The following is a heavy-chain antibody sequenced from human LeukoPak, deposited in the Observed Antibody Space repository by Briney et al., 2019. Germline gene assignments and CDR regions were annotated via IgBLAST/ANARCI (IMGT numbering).Heavy chain of an antibody. Sequence: PSETLSLTCTVSGGSISSNYWTWIRQPPGKGLEWIGYIYYSGITNYNPSLKSRVTISVDTSKNQFSPKLSSVTAADTAVYYCARDMVGASWGYNWFDLWGQGTLVTVSS. D-gene: IGHD1-26*01. CDR1: GGSISSNY. CDR2: IYYSGIT. V-gene: IGHV4-59*01. J-gene: IGHJ5*02. CDR3: ARDMVGASWGYNWFDL.